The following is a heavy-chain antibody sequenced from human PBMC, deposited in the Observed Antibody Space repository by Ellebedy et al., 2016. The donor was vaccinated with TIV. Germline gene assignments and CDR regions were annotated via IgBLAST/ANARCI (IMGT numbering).Heavy chain of an antibody. Sequence: GGSLRLXCAASGFTFSSYAMSWVRQAPGKGLEWVSAISGSGGSTYYADSVKGRFTISRDNSKNTLYLQMNSLRAEDTAVYYCAKERSSWLVSYYYGVDVWGQGTTVTVS. V-gene: IGHV3-23*01. CDR3: AKERSSWLVSYYYGVDV. CDR2: ISGSGGST. D-gene: IGHD6-19*01. CDR1: GFTFSSYA. J-gene: IGHJ6*02.